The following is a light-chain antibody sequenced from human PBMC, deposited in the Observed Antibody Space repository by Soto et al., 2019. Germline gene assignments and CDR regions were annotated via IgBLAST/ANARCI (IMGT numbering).Light chain of an antibody. CDR3: QQRSNWPIT. CDR1: QSVSRS. CDR2: DAS. V-gene: IGKV3-11*01. J-gene: IGKJ5*01. Sequence: EIVLTQSPATLSLSPGERATLSCRASQSVSRSLGWYQQKPGQAPRLLIYDASNRATGIPARFSGSGSGTDFSLTISSLEPEDFAVYYCQQRSNWPITFGLGTRLEIK.